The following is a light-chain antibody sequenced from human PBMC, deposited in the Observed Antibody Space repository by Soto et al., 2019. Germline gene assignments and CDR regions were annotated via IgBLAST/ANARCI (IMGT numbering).Light chain of an antibody. V-gene: IGLV4-69*01. CDR1: SGHSHYT. J-gene: IGLJ3*02. Sequence: QAVVTQSPSASAPLGASVNLTCTLSSGHSHYTIAWHQQQPEKGPRYLMTLNSDGSHHRGDGIPDRFSGSTSGAERYLTISNLQSEDEADYYCETWDTGIQVFGGGTKLTVL. CDR2: LNSDGSH. CDR3: ETWDTGIQV.